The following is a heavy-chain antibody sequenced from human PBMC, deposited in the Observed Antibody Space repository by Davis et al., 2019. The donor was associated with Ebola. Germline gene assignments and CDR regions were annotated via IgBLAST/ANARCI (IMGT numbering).Heavy chain of an antibody. CDR1: GFIFSSYT. V-gene: IGHV3-21*01. CDR3: ARDHFGGSYYYYYYGMDV. D-gene: IGHD1-26*01. J-gene: IGHJ6*04. Sequence: GGSLRLSCAASGFIFSSYTMNWVRQAPGKGLEWVSSISVSSGYIYYEDSVKGRFTISRDNSKNTLYLQMNSLRAEETAVYYCARDHFGGSYYYYYYGMDVWGKGTTVTVSS. CDR2: ISVSSGYI.